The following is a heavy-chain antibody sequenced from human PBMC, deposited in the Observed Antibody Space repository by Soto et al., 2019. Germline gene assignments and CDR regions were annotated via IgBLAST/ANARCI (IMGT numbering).Heavy chain of an antibody. Sequence: ASVKLSCKASGYTFTSYGISWVRQATGQRLEWMGWISAYNGNTNYAQKLQGRVTMTTDTSTSTAYMELRSLRSDDTAVYYCARSPQRITIFGVVSEAFDIWGQGTMVTVSS. V-gene: IGHV1-18*01. CDR1: GYTFTSYG. D-gene: IGHD3-3*01. CDR2: ISAYNGNT. CDR3: ARSPQRITIFGVVSEAFDI. J-gene: IGHJ3*02.